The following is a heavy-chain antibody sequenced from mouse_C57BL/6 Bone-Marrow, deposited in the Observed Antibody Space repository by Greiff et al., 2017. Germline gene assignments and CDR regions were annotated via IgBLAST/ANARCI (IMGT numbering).Heavy chain of an antibody. Sequence: QVQLKESGPGLVAPSQSLSITCTVSGFSLTSYALSWVRQPPGKGLEWLGVIWTGGGTNYHSALKSRLRISKDNSKRQVFLKMNSLQTDDTARYYCAREFITTVVGGYFDVWGTGTTVTVSS. J-gene: IGHJ1*03. CDR3: AREFITTVVGGYFDV. V-gene: IGHV2-9-1*01. D-gene: IGHD1-1*01. CDR2: IWTGGGT. CDR1: GFSLTSYA.